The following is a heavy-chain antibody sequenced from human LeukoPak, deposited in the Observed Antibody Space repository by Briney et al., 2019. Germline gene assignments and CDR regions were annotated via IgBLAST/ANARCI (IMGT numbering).Heavy chain of an antibody. J-gene: IGHJ6*02. D-gene: IGHD2-2*01. Sequence: GGSLRLSCAASGFTFNTAWMNWVRQAPGKGLEWVGRVKGKTDGGTTDYAAPVKGRFTISRDDSKNTLYLQMNSLRAEDTAVYYCAKDLSSTSHQGLYGMDVWGQGTTVTVSS. CDR1: GFTFNTAW. V-gene: IGHV3-15*01. CDR2: VKGKTDGGTT. CDR3: AKDLSSTSHQGLYGMDV.